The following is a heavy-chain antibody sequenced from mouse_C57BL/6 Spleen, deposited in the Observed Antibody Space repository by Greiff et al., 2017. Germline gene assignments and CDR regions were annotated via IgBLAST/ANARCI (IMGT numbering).Heavy chain of an antibody. CDR2: ILPGSGST. Sequence: QVQLQQSGAELMKPGASVKLSCKATGYTFTGYWIEWVKQRPGHGLEWIGEILPGSGSTNYNEKFKGKATFTADTSSNTAYMQLSSLPTEDSAIYYWAPYSYYQGDYFDYWGQGTTGTGAS. CDR1: GYTFTGYW. J-gene: IGHJ2*01. CDR3: APYSYYQGDYFDY. V-gene: IGHV1-9*01. D-gene: IGHD2-12*01.